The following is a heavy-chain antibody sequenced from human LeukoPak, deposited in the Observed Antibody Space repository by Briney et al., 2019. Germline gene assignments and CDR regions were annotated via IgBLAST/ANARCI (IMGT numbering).Heavy chain of an antibody. J-gene: IGHJ6*03. Sequence: SETLSLTCTVSGGSIYSYYWSCIRQPPGQGLEWIGYIYYSGSTSYNPSLKSRVTISLDTTKNQFSLILSSVTAADTAVYYCATTHCGGDCSYYYYYMDVWGKGTTVTVSS. CDR3: ATTHCGGDCSYYYYYMDV. CDR2: IYYSGST. CDR1: GGSIYSYY. V-gene: IGHV4-59*08. D-gene: IGHD2-21*01.